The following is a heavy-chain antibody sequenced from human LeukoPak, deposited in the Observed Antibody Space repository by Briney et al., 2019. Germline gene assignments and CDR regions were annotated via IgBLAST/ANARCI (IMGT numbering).Heavy chain of an antibody. J-gene: IGHJ4*02. Sequence: GGSLRLSCAASGFIFSDFYMSWIRQAPGMGLEWISYIGTRSNPIYYADSVKGRFTISRDDAKNSLYLQMNSLRDEDTAVYFCAREARGSGRDFDYWGQGILVTVSS. CDR3: AREARGSGRDFDY. CDR2: IGTRSNPI. V-gene: IGHV3-11*01. CDR1: GFIFSDFY. D-gene: IGHD1-26*01.